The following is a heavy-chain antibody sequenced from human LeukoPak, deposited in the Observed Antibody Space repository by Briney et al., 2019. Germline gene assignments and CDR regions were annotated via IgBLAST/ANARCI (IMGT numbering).Heavy chain of an antibody. Sequence: GGSLRLSCAASGFTFSTYAMTWVRQAPGKGLEWVSGISTSSDRTYYADSVKGRFTISRDNSKNTLYQQMNSLRAEDTAEYYCARSAVGTSCCTAVDYWGQGTLVTVSS. CDR3: ARSAVGTSCCTAVDY. V-gene: IGHV3-23*01. J-gene: IGHJ4*02. CDR1: GFTFSTYA. D-gene: IGHD1-26*01. CDR2: ISTSSDRT.